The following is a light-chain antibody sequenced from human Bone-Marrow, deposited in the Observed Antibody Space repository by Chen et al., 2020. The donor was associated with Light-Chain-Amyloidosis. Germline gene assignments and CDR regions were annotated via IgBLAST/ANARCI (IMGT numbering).Light chain of an antibody. J-gene: IGLJ2*01. V-gene: IGLV1-51*01. CDR2: DNN. CDR1: NSNIGNNY. Sequence: QSVLTQPPSVSAAPGQKVTISCSGSNSNIGNNYVSWYQQLPGTAPKLLIYDNNKRPSGIRVRFCGSKSGTSAALGIAGLQTGDEDDYYCGTWDSSLSAEVFGGGNKLTVL. CDR3: GTWDSSLSAEV.